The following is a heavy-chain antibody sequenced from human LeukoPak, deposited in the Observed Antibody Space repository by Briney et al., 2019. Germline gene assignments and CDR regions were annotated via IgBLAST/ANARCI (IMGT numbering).Heavy chain of an antibody. CDR1: GFTFSSYS. D-gene: IGHD6-13*01. V-gene: IGHV3-21*01. CDR2: ISSSSYI. CDR3: ARGYSSSCVDY. Sequence: GGPLRLSCAASGFTFSSYSMNWVRQAPGKGLEWVSSISSSSYIYYADSVKGRFTISRDNAKNSLYLQMNSLRAEDTAVYYCARGYSSSCVDYWGQGTLVTVSS. J-gene: IGHJ4*02.